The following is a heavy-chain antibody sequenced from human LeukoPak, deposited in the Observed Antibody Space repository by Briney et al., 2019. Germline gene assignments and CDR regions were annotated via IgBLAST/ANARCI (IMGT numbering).Heavy chain of an antibody. J-gene: IGHJ2*01. CDR2: IYYSGST. CDR3: ASAYGDYGYFDL. Sequence: PSETLSLTCTVSGGSISSYYWSWIRQPPGKGLEWIGYIYYSGSTNYNPSLKSRVTISVDTSKNQFSLKLSSVTAADTAVYYCASAYGDYGYFDLWGRGTLVTVSS. V-gene: IGHV4-59*08. D-gene: IGHD4-17*01. CDR1: GGSISSYY.